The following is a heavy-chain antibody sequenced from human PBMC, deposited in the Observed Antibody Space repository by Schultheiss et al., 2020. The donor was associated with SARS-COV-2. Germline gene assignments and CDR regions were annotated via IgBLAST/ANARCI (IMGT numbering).Heavy chain of an antibody. CDR1: GGSFSGYY. V-gene: IGHV4-34*01. CDR3: ARRIMVYAIFPV. D-gene: IGHD2-8*01. CDR2: INHSGST. J-gene: IGHJ4*02. Sequence: SETLSLTCAVYGGSFSGYYWSWIRQPPGKGLEWIGEINHSGSTNYNPSLKSRVTISVDTSKNQFSLKLSSVTAADTAVYYCARRIMVYAIFPVWGQGTLVTVSS.